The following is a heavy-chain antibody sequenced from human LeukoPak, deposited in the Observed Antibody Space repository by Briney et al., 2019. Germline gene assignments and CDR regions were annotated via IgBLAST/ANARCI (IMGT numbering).Heavy chain of an antibody. CDR3: APAGMTYDY. J-gene: IGHJ4*02. CDR1: GYTFTGYY. Sequence: ASVKVSCKASGYTFTGYYMQWVRQAPGQGLEWMGWINPNSGGRNYAQKFQGRVTMTRDTSISTAYLELSRLRSDDTAVYYCAPAGMTYDYWGQGTLVTVSS. V-gene: IGHV1-2*02. D-gene: IGHD6-19*01. CDR2: INPNSGGR.